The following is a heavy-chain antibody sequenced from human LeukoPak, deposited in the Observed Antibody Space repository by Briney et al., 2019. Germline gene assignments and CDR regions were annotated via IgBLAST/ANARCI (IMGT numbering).Heavy chain of an antibody. Sequence: GGSLRLSCAASGFTFSSYWMHWVRQAPGKGLVWVSRINSDGSTTSYADSVKGRFTISRDNAKNTLYLQMNSLRAEDTAVYYCARRSTPAYCGGDCLDYWGQGTLATVSS. J-gene: IGHJ4*02. D-gene: IGHD2-21*01. CDR3: ARRSTPAYCGGDCLDY. CDR1: GFTFSSYW. V-gene: IGHV3-74*01. CDR2: INSDGSTT.